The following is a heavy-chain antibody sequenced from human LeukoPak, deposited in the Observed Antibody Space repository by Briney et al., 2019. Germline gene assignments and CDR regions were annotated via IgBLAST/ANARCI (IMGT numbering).Heavy chain of an antibody. D-gene: IGHD2-2*01. V-gene: IGHV3-48*03. Sequence: GGSLRLSCAASGFTFSSYEMNWVRQAPGKGLVCVSYISSSGSTIYYADSVKGRFIISRDNAKNSLYLQMNSLRAEDTAVYYCARRCSSTSCYAYYYYYGMDVWGQGTTVTVS. CDR3: ARRCSSTSCYAYYYYYGMDV. CDR2: ISSSGSTI. J-gene: IGHJ6*02. CDR1: GFTFSSYE.